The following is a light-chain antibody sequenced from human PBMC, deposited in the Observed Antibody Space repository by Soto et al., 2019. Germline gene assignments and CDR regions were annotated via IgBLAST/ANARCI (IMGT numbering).Light chain of an antibody. CDR2: AAS. J-gene: IGKJ1*01. CDR1: QGFSNY. V-gene: IGKV1-27*01. Sequence: DIQMTQSPSSLSASVGDRVTITCRASQGFSNYLAWYQQKPGKVPKLLIYAASTLQLGVPSRFSGSGSGTDFTLTISSLQPEDVATYYCQKYNSALWTFGQGTKVEIK. CDR3: QKYNSALWT.